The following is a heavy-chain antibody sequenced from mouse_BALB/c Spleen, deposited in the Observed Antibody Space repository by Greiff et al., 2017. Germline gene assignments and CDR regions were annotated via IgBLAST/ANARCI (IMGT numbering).Heavy chain of an antibody. CDR3: ARVEKLPPGFDY. CDR1: GFTFSSYA. CDR2: ISSGGSYT. Sequence: EVKLVASGGGLVKPGGSLKLSCAASGFTFSSYAMSWVRQSPEKRLEWVAEISSGGSYTYYPDTVTGRFTISRDNAKNTLYLEMSSLRSEDTAMYYCARVEKLPPGFDYWGQGTTLTVSS. J-gene: IGHJ2*01. V-gene: IGHV5-9-4*01.